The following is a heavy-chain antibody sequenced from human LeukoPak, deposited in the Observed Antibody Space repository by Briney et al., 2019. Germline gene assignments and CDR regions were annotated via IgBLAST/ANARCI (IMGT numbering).Heavy chain of an antibody. CDR3: ARGEQQLAFDY. J-gene: IGHJ4*02. D-gene: IGHD6-13*01. CDR2: INHSGST. CDR1: GGSFSGYY. V-gene: IGHV4-34*01. Sequence: PSETLSLTCAVYGGSFSGYYWSWIRQPPGKGLEWIGEINHSGSTNYNPSLKSRVTISVDTSKNQSSLKLSSVTAADTAVYYCARGEQQLAFDYWGQGTLVTVSS.